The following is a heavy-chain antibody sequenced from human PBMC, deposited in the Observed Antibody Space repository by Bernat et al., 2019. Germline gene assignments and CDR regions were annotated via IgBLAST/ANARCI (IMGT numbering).Heavy chain of an antibody. CDR1: GFTFNNYW. V-gene: IGHV3-7*02. J-gene: IGHJ3*02. D-gene: IGHD4-17*01. CDR3: AKSTVTTGIDAFDI. Sequence: EVQLVESGGGLVQPGGSLRLSCAASGFTFNNYWMTWVRQAPGKGLERVANMNQDGSEKYYVDSVKGRFTISRDNAKNSLFLQMNSLRADDTAVYYCAKSTVTTGIDAFDIWGQGTMVTVS. CDR2: MNQDGSEK.